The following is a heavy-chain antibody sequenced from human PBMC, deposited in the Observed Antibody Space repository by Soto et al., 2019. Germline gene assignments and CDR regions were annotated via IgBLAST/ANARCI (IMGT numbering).Heavy chain of an antibody. CDR1: GYTFTSYG. CDR3: ARDSSYDADVYECYRCRYYYYCGIDF. J-gene: IGHJ6*02. D-gene: IGHD3-16*02. CDR2: ISAYNGNT. V-gene: IGHV1-18*04. Sequence: ASVKVSCKASGYTFTSYGISWVRQAPGQGLEWMGWISAYNGNTNYAQKLQGRVTMTTDTSTSTAYMELRSLRSDDTAVYYCARDSSYDADVYECYRCRYYYYCGIDFWGQGTMVTVSS.